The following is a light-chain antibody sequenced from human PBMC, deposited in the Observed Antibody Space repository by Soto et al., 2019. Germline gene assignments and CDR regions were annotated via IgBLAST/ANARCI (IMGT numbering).Light chain of an antibody. Sequence: PGERATLSCRAGESVSSNLAWYHQKPGQAPRLLIYGASTRATGVPARFTGSGSGTEFTLTISSPQFDDSAVYYCQQYNNWWTFGQGTKVEIK. J-gene: IGKJ1*01. CDR1: ESVSSN. V-gene: IGKV3-15*01. CDR3: QQYNNWWT. CDR2: GAS.